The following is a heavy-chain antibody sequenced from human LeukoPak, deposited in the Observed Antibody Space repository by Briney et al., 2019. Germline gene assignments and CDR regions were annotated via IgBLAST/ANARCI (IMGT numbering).Heavy chain of an antibody. CDR2: IYYSGST. D-gene: IGHD6-13*01. Sequence: SKTLSLTCTVSGGSISSSSYYWGWIRQPPGKGLEWIGSIYYSGSTYYNPSLKSRVTISVDTSKNQFSLKLSSVTAADTAVYYCARTQQLGGGSNFGYWGQGTLVTVSS. CDR1: GGSISSSSYY. CDR3: ARTQQLGGGSNFGY. J-gene: IGHJ4*02. V-gene: IGHV4-39*07.